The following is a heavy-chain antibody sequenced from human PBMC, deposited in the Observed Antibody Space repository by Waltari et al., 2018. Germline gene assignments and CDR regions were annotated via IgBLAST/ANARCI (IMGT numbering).Heavy chain of an antibody. J-gene: IGHJ4*02. CDR3: ARNLDESGSYSYFDY. CDR1: AGSISSYY. V-gene: IGHV4-59*01. D-gene: IGHD1-26*01. CDR2: IYYSGST. Sequence: QVQLQESGPGLVKPSETLSLTCTVSAGSISSYYWSWIRQPPGKGLEWIGYIYYSGSTNYNPSLKSRVTISVDTSKNQFSLKLSSVTAADTAVYYCARNLDESGSYSYFDYWGQGTLVTVSS.